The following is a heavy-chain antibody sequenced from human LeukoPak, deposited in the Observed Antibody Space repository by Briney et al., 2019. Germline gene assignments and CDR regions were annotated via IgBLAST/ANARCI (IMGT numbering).Heavy chain of an antibody. V-gene: IGHV3-74*01. CDR1: GFTFNSYW. D-gene: IGHD2-2*02. J-gene: IGHJ4*02. Sequence: PGGSLRLSCAASGFTFNSYWMHWVRHAPGKGLVCVSRINSDGSSTGYADSVKGRFTISRDNAKNTLSLQMNSLRAEDTAVYYCARDKLRCSSTSCYNFDYWGQGALVTVSS. CDR2: INSDGSST. CDR3: ARDKLRCSSTSCYNFDY.